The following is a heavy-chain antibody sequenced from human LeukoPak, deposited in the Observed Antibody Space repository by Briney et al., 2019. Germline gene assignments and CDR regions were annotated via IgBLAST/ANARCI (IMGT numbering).Heavy chain of an antibody. CDR3: AKERYSSPLVGWFDP. D-gene: IGHD6-13*01. CDR1: GFTFSDYY. Sequence: GGSLRLSCAASGFTFSDYYMSWIRQAPGKGLEWVSSVKGRITISRDNAKNSLYLQMNSLRAEDTAVYYCAKERYSSPLVGWFDPWGQRTLVTVSS. J-gene: IGHJ5*02. V-gene: IGHV3-11*01.